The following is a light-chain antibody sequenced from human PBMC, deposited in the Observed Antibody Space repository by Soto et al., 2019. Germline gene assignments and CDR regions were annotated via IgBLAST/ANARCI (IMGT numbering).Light chain of an antibody. CDR3: SSYSSTSTQT. Sequence: QSDLTQPASVSGSPGQSITISCTGTSSDVGNYKYVSWYQQHPGKAPKLMIYEVSNRPSGVSNRFSGSKSVTTASLTISGLQADDEADYYCSSYSSTSTQTFGTGTKGTV. J-gene: IGLJ1*01. CDR1: SSDVGNYKY. V-gene: IGLV2-14*01. CDR2: EVS.